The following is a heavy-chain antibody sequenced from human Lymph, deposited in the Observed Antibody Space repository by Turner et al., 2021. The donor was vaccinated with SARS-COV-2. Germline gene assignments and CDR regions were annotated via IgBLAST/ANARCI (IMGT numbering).Heavy chain of an antibody. CDR1: GGSVTSSSYY. V-gene: IGHV4-39*01. Sequence: QVQLQESGPGLVKPSETLSLTCTVSGGSVTSSSYYWGWIRQPPGKGLEWIGNIYSSGSTYYNPSLKSRVTISVDTSKNQFSLKLSSVTAADTAVYYCARQGWLRVYFDYWSQGTLVTVSS. CDR3: ARQGWLRVYFDY. CDR2: IYSSGST. J-gene: IGHJ4*02. D-gene: IGHD5-18*01.